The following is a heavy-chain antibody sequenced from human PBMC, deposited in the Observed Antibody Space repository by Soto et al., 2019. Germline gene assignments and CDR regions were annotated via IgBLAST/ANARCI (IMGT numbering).Heavy chain of an antibody. Sequence: EVQLVESGGGLVEPGRSLRLSRVASGLNFDDHAMNWVRLAPGKGLEWVSGISANGGFDGYANSVKGSFTISRDNAKNYLFLKMTSLRREDTAVYYCTSDIFRTTTTVDYWGQGTLVTVSS. CDR2: ISANGGFD. D-gene: IGHD2-21*01. J-gene: IGHJ4*02. V-gene: IGHV3-9*01. CDR3: TSDIFRTTTTVDY. CDR1: GLNFDDHA.